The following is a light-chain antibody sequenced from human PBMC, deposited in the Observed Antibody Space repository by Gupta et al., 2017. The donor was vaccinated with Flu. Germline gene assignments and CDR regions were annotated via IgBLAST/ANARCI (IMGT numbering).Light chain of an antibody. CDR3: QQRATWRS. CDR2: DAS. Sequence: VLTHSPPPLSLSPGASATLSCWASQGVGTYLGWFQHKPGQAPRLLIFDASKRATGVPARFSGTGSGRDFTLTISSLEAEDSAVYYCQQRATWRSFGQGTKLEIK. V-gene: IGKV3-11*02. J-gene: IGKJ2*04. CDR1: QGVGTY.